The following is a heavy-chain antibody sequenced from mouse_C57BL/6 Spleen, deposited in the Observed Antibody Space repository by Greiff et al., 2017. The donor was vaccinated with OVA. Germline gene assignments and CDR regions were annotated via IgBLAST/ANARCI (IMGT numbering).Heavy chain of an antibody. D-gene: IGHD1-1*01. Sequence: VQLKESGPELVKPGASVKISCKASGYSFTGYYMNWVKQSPEKSLEWIGEINPSTGGTTYNQKFKAKATLTVDKSSSTAYMQLKSLTSEDSAVYYCARGATVVASFDYWGQGTTLTGPS. CDR1: GYSFTGYY. CDR2: INPSTGGT. J-gene: IGHJ2*01. V-gene: IGHV1-42*01. CDR3: ARGATVVASFDY.